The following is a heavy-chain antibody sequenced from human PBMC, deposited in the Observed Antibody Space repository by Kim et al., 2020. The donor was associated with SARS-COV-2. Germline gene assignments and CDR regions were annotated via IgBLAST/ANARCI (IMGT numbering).Heavy chain of an antibody. Sequence: GGSLRLSCAASGFTSSRSWLTWLRQTPGKELEWVAHINEDGSERYYVDSVKGRFTISRDNADNAFHLQMNSLSGDDTAVYYCARGGIYYEWGRGNLVTVSS. CDR3: ARGGIYYE. V-gene: IGHV3-7*01. CDR2: INEDGSER. D-gene: IGHD1-26*01. J-gene: IGHJ4*01. CDR1: GFTSSRSW.